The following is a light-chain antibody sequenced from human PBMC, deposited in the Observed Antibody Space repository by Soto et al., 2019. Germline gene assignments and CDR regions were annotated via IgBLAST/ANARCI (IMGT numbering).Light chain of an antibody. CDR1: SGHSSYI. V-gene: IGLV4-60*03. CDR2: LEGSGSY. CDR3: ETWDSYTWV. Sequence: QSVLTQSSSTSASLGSSVKLTCTLSSGHSSYIIAWHQQQPGKAPRYLMKLEGSGSYNKGSGVPDRFSGSSSGADRYLTISNLQSEDEADYYCETWDSYTWVFGGGTKLTVL. J-gene: IGLJ3*02.